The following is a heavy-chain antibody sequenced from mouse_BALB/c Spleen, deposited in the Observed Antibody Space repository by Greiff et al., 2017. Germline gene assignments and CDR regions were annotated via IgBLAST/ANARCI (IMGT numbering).Heavy chain of an antibody. CDR2: ILPGSGST. Sequence: QVQLQQSGAELMKPGASVKISCKATGYTFSSYWIEWVKQRPGHGLEWIGEILPGSGSTNYNEKFKGKATFTADTSSNTAYMQRSSLTSEDSAVYYCARSTMITTLDYWGQGTTLKVSS. CDR3: ARSTMITTLDY. CDR1: GYTFSSYW. V-gene: IGHV1-9*01. J-gene: IGHJ2*01. D-gene: IGHD2-4*01.